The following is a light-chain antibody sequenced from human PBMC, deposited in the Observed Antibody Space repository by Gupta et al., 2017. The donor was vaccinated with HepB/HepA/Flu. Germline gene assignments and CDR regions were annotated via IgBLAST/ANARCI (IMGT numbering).Light chain of an antibody. CDR2: DVS. CDR3: SSYTRANVL. V-gene: IGLV2-18*02. CDR1: STDIGSYNR. J-gene: IGLJ2*01. Sequence: QSALTQPPSVSGSPGQSVAISCTGTSTDIGSYNRVSWYQQPPGTAPKLIIYDVSHRPSGVPVRFSGSKSGTTASLTISGLQAEDEADYYCSSYTRANVLFGGGTKVTVL.